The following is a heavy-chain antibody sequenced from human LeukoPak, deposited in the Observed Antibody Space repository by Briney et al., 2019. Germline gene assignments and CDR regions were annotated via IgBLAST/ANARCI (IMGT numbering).Heavy chain of an antibody. Sequence: GGSLRLSCAASGFTFSSYAMHWVRQAPGKGLEWVAVISYDGSNKYYADSVKGRFTISRDNSKNTLYLQMNSLRAENTAVYYCARDVSSMTTVTTYYYYYYGMDVWGQGTTVTVSS. CDR2: ISYDGSNK. V-gene: IGHV3-30-3*01. CDR1: GFTFSSYA. CDR3: ARDVSSMTTVTTYYYYYYGMDV. J-gene: IGHJ6*02. D-gene: IGHD4-11*01.